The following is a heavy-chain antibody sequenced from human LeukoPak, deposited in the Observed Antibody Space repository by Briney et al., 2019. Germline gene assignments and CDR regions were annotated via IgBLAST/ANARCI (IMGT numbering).Heavy chain of an antibody. D-gene: IGHD3-10*01. V-gene: IGHV3-23*01. CDR3: AKDGYGSGSRAIDY. J-gene: IGHJ4*02. Sequence: GGSLRLSCAASGFTFSNYAMNWVRQAPGKGLEWVSGFSASNGRTYYADSVKGRFTISRDISKNTLFLQMNSLRAEDTAIYYCAKDGYGSGSRAIDYWGQGTLVTVSS. CDR1: GFTFSNYA. CDR2: FSASNGRT.